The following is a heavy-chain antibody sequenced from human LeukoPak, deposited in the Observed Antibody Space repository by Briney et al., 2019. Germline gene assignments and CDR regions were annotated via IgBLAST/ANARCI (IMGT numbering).Heavy chain of an antibody. CDR1: GGTFSSYA. Sequence: GASVKVSCKASGGTFSSYAISWVRQAPGQGLEWMGGIIPIFGTANYAQKFQGRVTITTDESTSTAYMELSSLRSEDTAVYYCARGTYYYDTSTYRMDVWGKGTTVTVSS. D-gene: IGHD3-22*01. CDR3: ARGTYYYDTSTYRMDV. J-gene: IGHJ6*03. V-gene: IGHV1-69*05. CDR2: IIPIFGTA.